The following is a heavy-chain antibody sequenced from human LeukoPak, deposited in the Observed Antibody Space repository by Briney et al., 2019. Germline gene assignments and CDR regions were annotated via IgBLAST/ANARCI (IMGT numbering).Heavy chain of an antibody. CDR1: GGTFLSYG. D-gene: IGHD6-13*01. CDR2: VIPIIKTT. J-gene: IGHJ3*02. CDR3: ARDLIADDAFDI. V-gene: IGHV1-69*13. Sequence: SVKVSCKASGGTFLSYGVTWVRQAPGQGLEWMGAVIPIIKTTNYAQKFQGRVTITADDSASTAYMELSNLRSEDTAVYYCARDLIADDAFDIWGQGTMVTVSS.